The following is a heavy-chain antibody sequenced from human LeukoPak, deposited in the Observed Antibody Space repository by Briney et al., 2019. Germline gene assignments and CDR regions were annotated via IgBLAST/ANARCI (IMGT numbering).Heavy chain of an antibody. D-gene: IGHD3-16*01. CDR1: GFTFSTYS. CDR3: ARDRMGGSYYFYGMDV. Sequence: GRSLRLSCAASGFTFSTYSMNWVRQAPGKGLEWVSYISGSSSTIYYADSVKGRFTISRDNAKNSLYLQMNSLRDEDTAVYYCARDRMGGSYYFYGMDVWGQGTTVTVSS. CDR2: ISGSSSTI. J-gene: IGHJ6*02. V-gene: IGHV3-48*02.